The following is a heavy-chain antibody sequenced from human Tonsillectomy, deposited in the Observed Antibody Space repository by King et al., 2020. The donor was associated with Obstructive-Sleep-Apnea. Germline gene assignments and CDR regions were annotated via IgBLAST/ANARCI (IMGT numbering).Heavy chain of an antibody. CDR1: GFTFSKLA. CDR3: AKDMGGGPAANFDY. J-gene: IGHJ4*02. CDR2: ISVSPVGPGS. Sequence: DVQLVESGGGLVQPGGSLRLSCAASGFTFSKLAMSGAGKAPGGGLEWFSAISVSPVGPGSYYADSVKGRFTLSRDNSRNTLYLHMNSLRADDTALYYCAKDMGGGPAANFDYWGQGTLVTVST. D-gene: IGHD2-2*01. V-gene: IGHV3-23*04.